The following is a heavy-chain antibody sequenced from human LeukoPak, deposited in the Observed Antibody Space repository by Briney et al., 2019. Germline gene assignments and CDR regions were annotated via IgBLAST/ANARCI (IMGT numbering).Heavy chain of an antibody. D-gene: IGHD3-10*01. CDR2: IYYSGST. CDR3: ARDHTTMVRGIITYYYYYMDV. Sequence: SETLSLTCTVSGGSISSYYWSWIRQPPGKGLEWIGYIYYSGSTNYNPSLKSRVTISVDTSKNQFSLKLSSVTAADTAVYYCARDHTTMVRGIITYYYYYMDVWGKGTTVTVSS. J-gene: IGHJ6*03. V-gene: IGHV4-59*12. CDR1: GGSISSYY.